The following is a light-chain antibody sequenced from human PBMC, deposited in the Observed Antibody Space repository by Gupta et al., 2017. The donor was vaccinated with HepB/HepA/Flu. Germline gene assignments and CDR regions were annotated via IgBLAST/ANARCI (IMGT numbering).Light chain of an antibody. V-gene: IGLV2-23*02. J-gene: IGLJ2*01. CDR2: EVN. CDR3: CSYARSNTVI. Sequence: SALTQPAPVSGAPGQSITLSCTATSSDVGSNNLVYCYRQPPGKLPKIMIYEVNKRPSGISNRFAGSKSGNTASLTISGLQAEDEADYYCCSYARSNTVIFGGGTKLTVL. CDR1: SSDVGSNNL.